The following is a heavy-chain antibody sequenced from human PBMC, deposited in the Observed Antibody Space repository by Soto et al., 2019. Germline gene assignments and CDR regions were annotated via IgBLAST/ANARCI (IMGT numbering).Heavy chain of an antibody. CDR2: INSDGSST. Sequence: GGSLRLSCAASGFTFSSYWMHWVRQAPGKGLVWVSRINSDGSSTSYADSVKGRFTISRDNAKNTLYLQMNSLRAEDTAVYYCARDYYDSSGYYAHYYYGMDVWGQGTTVTVSS. CDR1: GFTFSSYW. CDR3: ARDYYDSSGYYAHYYYGMDV. J-gene: IGHJ6*02. V-gene: IGHV3-74*01. D-gene: IGHD3-22*01.